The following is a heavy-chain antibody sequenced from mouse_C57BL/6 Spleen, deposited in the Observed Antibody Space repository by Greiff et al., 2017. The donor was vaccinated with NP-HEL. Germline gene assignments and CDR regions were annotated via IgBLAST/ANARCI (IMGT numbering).Heavy chain of an antibody. V-gene: IGHV1-80*01. CDR2: IYPGDGDT. J-gene: IGHJ2*01. CDR3: ASLLHQYYGSSYGYFDY. Sequence: QVQLQQSGAELVKPGASVKISCKASGYAFSSYWMNWVKQRPGKGLEWIGQIYPGDGDTNYNGKFKGKATMTADKSSSTAYMQLSSLTSEDSAVYFCASLLHQYYGSSYGYFDYWGQGTTLTVSS. CDR1: GYAFSSYW. D-gene: IGHD1-1*01.